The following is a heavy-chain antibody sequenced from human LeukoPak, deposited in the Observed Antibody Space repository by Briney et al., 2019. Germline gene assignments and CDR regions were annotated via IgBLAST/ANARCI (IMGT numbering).Heavy chain of an antibody. CDR1: GGSISSSSYY. CDR3: ARLPRQGSGYDIGYYYYYGMDV. CDR2: IYYSGST. V-gene: IGHV4-39*07. J-gene: IGHJ6*02. Sequence: PSETLSLTCTVSGGSISSSSYYWGWIRQPPGKGLEWIWSIYYSGSTYYNPSLKSRVTISVDTSKNQFSLKLSSVTAADTAVYYCARLPRQGSGYDIGYYYYYGMDVWGQGTTVTVSS. D-gene: IGHD5-12*01.